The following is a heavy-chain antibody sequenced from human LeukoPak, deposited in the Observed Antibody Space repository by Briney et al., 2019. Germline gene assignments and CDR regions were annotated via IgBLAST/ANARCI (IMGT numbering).Heavy chain of an antibody. CDR1: GFTFSSYA. D-gene: IGHD6-13*01. J-gene: IGHJ4*02. CDR2: ISGSGGST. V-gene: IGHV3-23*01. CDR3: AKDGYSSSWYYFDH. Sequence: GGSLRLSCAASGFTFSSYAMSWVRQAPGKGLEWVSAISGSGGSTYYADSVKGRLTISRDNSKNTLYLQMNSLRAEDTAVYYCAKDGYSSSWYYFDHWGQGTLVTVSS.